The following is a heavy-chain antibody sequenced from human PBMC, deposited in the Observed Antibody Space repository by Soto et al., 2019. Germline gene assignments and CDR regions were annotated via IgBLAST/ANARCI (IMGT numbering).Heavy chain of an antibody. CDR1: GGSISSSSYY. CDR2: IYYSGST. Sequence: SETLSLTCTVSGGSISSSSYYRGWIRQPPGKGLEWIGSIYYSGSTYYNPSLKSRVTISVDTSKNQFSLKLSSVTAADTAVYYCARKEGDYDYIWGSPGHLGAFDIWGQGTMVTVSS. V-gene: IGHV4-39*07. D-gene: IGHD3-16*01. CDR3: ARKEGDYDYIWGSPGHLGAFDI. J-gene: IGHJ3*02.